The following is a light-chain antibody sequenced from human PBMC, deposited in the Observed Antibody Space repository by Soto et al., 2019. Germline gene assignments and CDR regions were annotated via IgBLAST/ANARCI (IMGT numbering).Light chain of an antibody. V-gene: IGLV2-23*01. CDR2: QGY. J-gene: IGLJ1*01. CDR3: CAYAATYTYV. CDR1: SSDVGKYNL. Sequence: QSALTQPASVSGAPGQSITISCTGTSSDVGKYNLVSWYQQHPGKAPKVMILQGYKRPSGVSNRFSGSKFGNTASLTISGLQAEDEAEYYCCAYAATYTYVFGTGTKVTVL.